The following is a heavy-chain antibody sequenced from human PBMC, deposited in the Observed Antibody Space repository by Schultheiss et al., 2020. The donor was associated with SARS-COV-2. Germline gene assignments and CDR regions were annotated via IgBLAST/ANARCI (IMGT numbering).Heavy chain of an antibody. J-gene: IGHJ4*02. CDR3: ARDRDRYYFDS. Sequence: GGSLRLSCAASGFTFTNAWMSWVRQAPGKGLEWVSVIYSCGSTYYADSVKGRFTISRDNSKNTLYLQMNSLRAEDTAVYYCARDRDRYYFDSWGQGTLVTVSS. CDR2: IYSCGST. CDR1: GFTFTNAW. V-gene: IGHV3-66*03.